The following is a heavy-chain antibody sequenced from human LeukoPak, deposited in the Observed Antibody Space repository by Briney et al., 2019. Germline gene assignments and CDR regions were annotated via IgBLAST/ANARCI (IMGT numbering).Heavy chain of an antibody. CDR2: INHSGST. CDR1: GGSFSGYY. J-gene: IGHJ4*02. D-gene: IGHD2-2*02. CDR3: AGTDDQRYCSSTSCYTFDY. V-gene: IGHV4-34*01. Sequence: SETLSLTCAVYGGSFSGYYWSWIRQPPGKGLEWIGEINHSGSTNYNPSLKSRVTISVDTSKNQFSLKLSSVTAADTAVYYCAGTDDQRYCSSTSCYTFDYWGQGTLVTVSS.